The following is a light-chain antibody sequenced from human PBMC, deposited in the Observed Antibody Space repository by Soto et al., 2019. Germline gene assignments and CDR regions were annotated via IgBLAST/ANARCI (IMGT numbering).Light chain of an antibody. Sequence: QSALTQPASVSGSPGQSITISCTGTSSDVGAYNYVSWYQQHPGKVPKLMIYDVSNRPSGVSNRFYGSKSGNTASLTISGLQADDEADYYCSSYTTSSTVVFGGGTKVTVL. CDR1: SSDVGAYNY. J-gene: IGLJ2*01. V-gene: IGLV2-14*01. CDR2: DVS. CDR3: SSYTTSSTVV.